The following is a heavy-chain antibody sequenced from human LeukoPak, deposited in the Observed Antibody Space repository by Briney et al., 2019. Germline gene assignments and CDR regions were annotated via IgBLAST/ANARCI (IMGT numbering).Heavy chain of an antibody. J-gene: IGHJ4*02. D-gene: IGHD3-16*01. CDR2: IYYSGST. CDR3: ARGPLYGGMITFGGERGTFDY. CDR1: GGSISSYY. V-gene: IGHV4-59*01. Sequence: PSETLSLTCTVSGGSISSYYWSWIRQPPGKGLEWNGYIYYSGSTNYNPSLKSRVTISVDTSKNQFSLKLSSVTAADTAVYYCARGPLYGGMITFGGERGTFDYWGQGTLVTVSS.